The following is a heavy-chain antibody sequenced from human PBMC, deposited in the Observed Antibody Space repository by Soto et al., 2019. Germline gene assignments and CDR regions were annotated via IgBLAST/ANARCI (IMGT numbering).Heavy chain of an antibody. CDR2: IDPDETVT. J-gene: IGHJ6*02. CDR3: VKDGSSGWPYYYGMDV. CDR1: GFTFTTFW. D-gene: IGHD6-19*01. V-gene: IGHV3-74*01. Sequence: GGSLRLSCAASGFTFTTFWMHWVRQVPGKGLEWVSRIDPDETVTDYADSVRGRFTISRDNSKNTLYLQMSSLRAEDTAVYYCVKDGSSGWPYYYGMDVWGQGTTVTVSS.